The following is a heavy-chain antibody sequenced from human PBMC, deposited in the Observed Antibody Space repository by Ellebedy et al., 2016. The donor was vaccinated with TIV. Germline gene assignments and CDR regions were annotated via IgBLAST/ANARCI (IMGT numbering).Heavy chain of an antibody. V-gene: IGHV4-34*01. CDR3: ARGRTSTVTKPKYFDY. Sequence: SETLSLXXAVYVGSFSGYYWSWIRQPPGKGLEWIGEINHRGSTNCNPSLRSRVTISVDTSKNQFSLKLNSVTAADTAVYYCARGRTSTVTKPKYFDYWGQGALVTVSS. D-gene: IGHD5/OR15-5a*01. J-gene: IGHJ4*02. CDR2: INHRGST. CDR1: VGSFSGYY.